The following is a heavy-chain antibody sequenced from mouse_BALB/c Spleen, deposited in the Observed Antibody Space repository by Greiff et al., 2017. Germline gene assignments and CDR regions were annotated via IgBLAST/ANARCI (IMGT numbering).Heavy chain of an antibody. CDR3: ARRWFLQPYAMDY. CDR1: GYTFTSYW. J-gene: IGHJ4*01. V-gene: IGHV1S41*01. CDR2: IAPGSGST. Sequence: DLVKPGASVKLSCKASGYTFTSYWINWIKQRPGQGLEWIGRIAPGSGSTYYNEMFKGKATLTVDTSSSTAYIQLSSLSSEDSAVYFCARRWFLQPYAMDYWGQGTSVTVSS. D-gene: IGHD2-3*01.